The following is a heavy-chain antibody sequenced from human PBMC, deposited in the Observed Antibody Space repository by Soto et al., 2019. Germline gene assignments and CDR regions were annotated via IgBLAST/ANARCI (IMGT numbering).Heavy chain of an antibody. CDR3: AGEEADTTGKWFDP. J-gene: IGHJ5*02. D-gene: IGHD1-1*01. Sequence: QVQLQESGPGLVKPSETLSLTCTVSGGSIRGYFWSWIRQPPGKGLEWIGYIHYSGTTNYNPSLESRVTISVDTSKNQISVKLTSVTAADTAVYYCAGEEADTTGKWFDPWGQGTLVTVSS. CDR2: IHYSGTT. V-gene: IGHV4-59*01. CDR1: GGSIRGYF.